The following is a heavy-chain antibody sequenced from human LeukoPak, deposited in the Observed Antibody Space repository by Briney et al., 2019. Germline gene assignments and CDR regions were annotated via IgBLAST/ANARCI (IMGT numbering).Heavy chain of an antibody. D-gene: IGHD5-24*01. CDR3: ARDLGEMATIFYAFDI. CDR2: IYSGGST. Sequence: GGSLRLSCAASGLTFNNYNMKWVRQAPGKGLEWVSVIYSGGSTYYADSVKGRFTISRDNSKNTLYLQMNSLRAEDTAVYYCARDLGEMATIFYAFDIWGQGTMVTVSS. CDR1: GLTFNNYN. V-gene: IGHV3-66*02. J-gene: IGHJ3*02.